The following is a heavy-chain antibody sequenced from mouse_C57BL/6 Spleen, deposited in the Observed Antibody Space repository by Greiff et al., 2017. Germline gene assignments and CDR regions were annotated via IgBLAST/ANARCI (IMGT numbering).Heavy chain of an antibody. CDR2: ISSGSSTI. V-gene: IGHV5-17*01. D-gene: IGHD1-1*01. CDR3: ATNYYGSSYYWYFDV. CDR1: GFTFSDYG. J-gene: IGHJ1*03. Sequence: EVNVVASGGGLVKPGGSLKLSCAASGFTFSDYGMHWVRQAPEKGLEWVAYISSGSSTIYYADTVKGRFTISRDNAKNTLFLQMTSLRSEDTAMYYCATNYYGSSYYWYFDVWGTGTTVTVSS.